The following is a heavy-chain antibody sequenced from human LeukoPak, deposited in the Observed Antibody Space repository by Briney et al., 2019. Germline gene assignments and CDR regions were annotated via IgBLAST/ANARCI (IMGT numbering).Heavy chain of an antibody. Sequence: PGASVKVSCKASGYTFTSYDINWVRQAPGQGLEWMGWMNPNSGNTGYAQKFQGRVTITRNTSISTAYMELSSLRSEDTAVYYCARAQSRGYYYYMDVWGKGTTVTVSS. CDR2: MNPNSGNT. CDR1: GYTFTSYD. V-gene: IGHV1-8*03. J-gene: IGHJ6*03. CDR3: ARAQSRGYYYYMDV.